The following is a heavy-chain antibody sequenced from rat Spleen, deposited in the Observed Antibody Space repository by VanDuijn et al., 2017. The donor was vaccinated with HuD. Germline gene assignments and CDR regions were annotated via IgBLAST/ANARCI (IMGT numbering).Heavy chain of an antibody. CDR1: GFTFSSFP. D-gene: IGHD4-3*01. CDR2: ISNGGGNT. CDR3: ARQDTSGYSNWFTY. V-gene: IGHV5-46*01. Sequence: EVQLVESGGGLVQPGRSMKLSCAASGFTFSSFPMAWVRQAPTKGLEWVATISNGGGNTYYRDSVKGRFTITRDNSKSTLYLQMDSLMSGDTATYYCARQDTSGYSNWFTYWGQGTLVTVSS. J-gene: IGHJ3*01.